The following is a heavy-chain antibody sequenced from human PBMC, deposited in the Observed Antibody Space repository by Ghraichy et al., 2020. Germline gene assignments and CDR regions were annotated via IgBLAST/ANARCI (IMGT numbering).Heavy chain of an antibody. V-gene: IGHV1-2*04. CDR1: GYTFTGYY. Sequence: KVSCKASGYTFTGYYMHWVRQAPGQGLEWMGWINPNSGGTNYAQKFQGWVTMTRDTSISTAYMELSRLRSDDTAVYYCAREVDYYDSSGPPYYFDYWGQGTLVTVSS. J-gene: IGHJ4*02. CDR3: AREVDYYDSSGPPYYFDY. CDR2: INPNSGGT. D-gene: IGHD3-22*01.